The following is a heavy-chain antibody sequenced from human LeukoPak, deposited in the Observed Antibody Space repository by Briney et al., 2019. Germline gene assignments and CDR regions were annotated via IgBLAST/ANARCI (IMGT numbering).Heavy chain of an antibody. D-gene: IGHD3-10*01. CDR1: GFTFSDYY. Sequence: GGSLRLSCAASGFTFSDYYMSWIRQAPGKGLEWVSYISSSGSTIYYADSVKGRFTISRDNAKNTLHLQMNSLRAEDTAVYYCARDRNYGAYFDYWGQGTLVTVSS. V-gene: IGHV3-11*01. CDR3: ARDRNYGAYFDY. CDR2: ISSSGSTI. J-gene: IGHJ4*02.